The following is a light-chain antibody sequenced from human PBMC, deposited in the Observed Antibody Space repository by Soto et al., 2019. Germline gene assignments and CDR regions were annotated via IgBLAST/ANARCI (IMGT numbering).Light chain of an antibody. CDR1: TSDVGDYND. V-gene: IGLV2-11*01. CDR3: CSYAGTYTVV. Sequence: QSALTQPRSVSGSPGQSVTISCTGTTSDVGDYNDVSWYQQHPGKAPKLMIYDVSKRPSGVPDRFSGSKSGNPASLTISGLQAEDEADYYCCSYAGTYTVVFGTGTKVTVL. CDR2: DVS. J-gene: IGLJ1*01.